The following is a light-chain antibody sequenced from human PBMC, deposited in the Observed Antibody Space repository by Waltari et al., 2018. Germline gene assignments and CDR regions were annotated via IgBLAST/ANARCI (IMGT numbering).Light chain of an antibody. Sequence: QSVLTQPPSASGTPGQRVTTSCSGSSSNIGTNYIYWYQQLPATAPNLLIYRSDQRPSGVPDRFSGSKSGTSASLAISGLRSEDEADYYCAAWDDSLSGWVFGGGTKLTVL. CDR1: SSNIGTNY. V-gene: IGLV1-47*01. CDR2: RSD. J-gene: IGLJ3*02. CDR3: AAWDDSLSGWV.